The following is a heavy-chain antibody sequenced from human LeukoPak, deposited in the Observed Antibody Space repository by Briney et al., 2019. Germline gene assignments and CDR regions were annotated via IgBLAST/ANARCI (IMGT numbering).Heavy chain of an antibody. CDR2: IKQDGNEK. J-gene: IGHJ4*02. CDR1: GFSFRNYW. Sequence: PGGSLRLSCAASGFSFRNYWMHWVRQAPGKGLEWVANIKQDGNEKYYVDSVKGRFTVSRDNAKNSLFLQMNSLRVEDTAVYYCASLVDDYWGQGILVTVSS. CDR3: ASLVDDY. V-gene: IGHV3-7*01. D-gene: IGHD5-24*01.